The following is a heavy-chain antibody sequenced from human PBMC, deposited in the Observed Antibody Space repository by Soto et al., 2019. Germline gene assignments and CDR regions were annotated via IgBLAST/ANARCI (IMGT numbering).Heavy chain of an antibody. J-gene: IGHJ4*02. V-gene: IGHV5-51*01. CDR3: ARRLYDTSGYRYFDF. CDR2: IFPDDSET. D-gene: IGHD3-22*01. Sequence: GESLKISCKASGYSFSSFWICWVRQMPVKGLEWMGIIFPDDSETRYSPSFQGKVSISVDKSITTAYLQWSSLKASDTAMYYCARRLYDTSGYRYFDFSGQGTLVTVCS. CDR1: GYSFSSFW.